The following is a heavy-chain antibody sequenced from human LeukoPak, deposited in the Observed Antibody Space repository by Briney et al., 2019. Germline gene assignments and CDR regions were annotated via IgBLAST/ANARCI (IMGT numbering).Heavy chain of an antibody. CDR1: GRSFSNYA. V-gene: IGHV3-23*01. J-gene: IGHJ4*02. D-gene: IGHD1-14*01. CDR2: IGGTGGNI. Sequence: GGSLSLSCAASGRSFSNYAMYWVRKAQGKGLEWVSAIGGTGGNIFYTDSLKGRFTISRDNSKNTLYLHMSSLRAEDTAIYYCVRDNHSYRLDVWGQGTLVTVSS. CDR3: VRDNHSYRLDV.